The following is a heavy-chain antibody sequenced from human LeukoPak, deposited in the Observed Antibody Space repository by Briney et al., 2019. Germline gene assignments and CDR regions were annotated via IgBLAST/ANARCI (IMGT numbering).Heavy chain of an antibody. V-gene: IGHV4-39*01. D-gene: IGHD3-3*01. Sequence: SETLSLTCTVSGGSISSSSYYWGWIRQPPGKGLEWIGSIYYSGSTYYNPSLKSRVTISVDTSKNQFSLKLSSVTAAGTAVYYCARHVNDFWSGYYTTFDYWGQGTLVTVSS. CDR1: GGSISSSSYY. CDR3: ARHVNDFWSGYYTTFDY. J-gene: IGHJ4*02. CDR2: IYYSGST.